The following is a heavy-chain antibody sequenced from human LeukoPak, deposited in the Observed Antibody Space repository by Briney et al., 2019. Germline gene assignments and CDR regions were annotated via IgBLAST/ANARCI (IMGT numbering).Heavy chain of an antibody. CDR1: GGSISSGDYY. CDR2: IYYSGST. V-gene: IGHV4-30-4*01. D-gene: IGHD3-10*01. CDR3: ARWFGELRGFDP. J-gene: IGHJ5*02. Sequence: SETLSLTCTVSGGSISSGDYYWSWIRQPPGKGLEWIGYIYYSGSTYYNPSLKSRVTISVDTSKNQFSLKLSSVTAADTAVYYCARWFGELRGFDPWGQGTLVTVSS.